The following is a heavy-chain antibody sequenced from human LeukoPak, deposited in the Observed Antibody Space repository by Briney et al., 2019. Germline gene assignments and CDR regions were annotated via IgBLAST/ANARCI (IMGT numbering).Heavy chain of an antibody. CDR1: GFTFDDYA. CDR3: ASGSGH. J-gene: IGHJ4*02. CDR2: LDWNSGRI. V-gene: IGHV3-9*01. Sequence: PGGSLRLSCVASGFTFDDYAMHWVRQAPGKGLEWVSGLDWNSGRIDYAESVKGRFTISRDNAKNSLYLQMNSLRDEDTAVFYCASGSGHWGQGTLVTVSS. D-gene: IGHD3-3*01.